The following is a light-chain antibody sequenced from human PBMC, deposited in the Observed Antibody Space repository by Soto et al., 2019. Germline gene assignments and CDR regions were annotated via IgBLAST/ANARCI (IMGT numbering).Light chain of an antibody. J-gene: IGLJ3*02. CDR2: SNN. CDR1: SSNIGINT. V-gene: IGLV1-44*01. CDR3: AAWDDSLNGVV. Sequence: QSVLTQPPSASGTPGQRVTISCSGGSSNIGINTVNWYQQLQGTPPKLLIYSNNQRPSGVPDRFFGSKSGTSASLAISGLQSEDEADYSCAAWDDSLNGVVFGGGTKVTVL.